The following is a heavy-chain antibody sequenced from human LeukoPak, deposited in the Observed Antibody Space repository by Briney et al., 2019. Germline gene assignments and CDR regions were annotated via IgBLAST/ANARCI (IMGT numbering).Heavy chain of an antibody. CDR2: ISYDGSNK. J-gene: IGHJ3*02. D-gene: IGHD6-19*01. Sequence: GGSLRLSCAASGFTFSSYGMHWVRQAPGKGLEWVAVISYDGSNKYYADSVKGRFTISRDNSKNTLYLQMNSLRAEDTAVYYCAKALAYSSGWYPGAFDIWGQGTMVTVSS. V-gene: IGHV3-30*18. CDR3: AKALAYSSGWYPGAFDI. CDR1: GFTFSSYG.